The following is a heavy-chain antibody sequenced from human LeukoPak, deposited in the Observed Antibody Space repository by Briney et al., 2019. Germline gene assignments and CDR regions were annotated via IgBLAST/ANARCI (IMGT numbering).Heavy chain of an antibody. CDR1: GYTFTSYY. D-gene: IGHD1-26*01. J-gene: IGHJ4*02. V-gene: IGHV1-46*01. CDR3: ARVGVHSGSYHGPFDY. Sequence: ASVKVSCKASGYTFTSYYMHWVRQAPGQGLEWMGIINPSGGSTSYAQKFQGRVTMTRDMSTGTVYMELSSLRSEDTAVYYCARVGVHSGSYHGPFDYWGQGTLVTVSS. CDR2: INPSGGST.